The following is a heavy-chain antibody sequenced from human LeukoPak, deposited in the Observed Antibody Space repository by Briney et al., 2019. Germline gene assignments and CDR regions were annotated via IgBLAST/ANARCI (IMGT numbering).Heavy chain of an antibody. V-gene: IGHV3-23*01. J-gene: IGHJ4*02. D-gene: IGHD4-17*01. CDR2: ISGSGGST. CDR1: GFTFSSYA. Sequence: GGSLRLSCAASGFTFSSYAMSWVRQAPGKGLEWVSAISGSGGSTYYADSVKGRFTISRDNSKNTLYLQMNSLRAEDTAVYYCAKDIGHDYGDYRPLGYWGQGTLVTVSS. CDR3: AKDIGHDYGDYRPLGY.